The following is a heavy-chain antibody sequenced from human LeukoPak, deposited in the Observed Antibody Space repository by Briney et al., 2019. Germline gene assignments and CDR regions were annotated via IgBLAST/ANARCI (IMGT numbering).Heavy chain of an antibody. V-gene: IGHV3-23*01. CDR2: ISGSGGST. D-gene: IGHD6-6*01. CDR3: AKEGVYIVYSSSLGDFDP. J-gene: IGHJ5*02. Sequence: PGGSLRLSCAASGFTFSSYAMSWVRQAPGKGLEWVSAISGSGGSTYYADSVKGRFTISRDNSKNTLYLQMNSLRAEDTAVYYCAKEGVYIVYSSSLGDFDPWGQGTLVTVSS. CDR1: GFTFSSYA.